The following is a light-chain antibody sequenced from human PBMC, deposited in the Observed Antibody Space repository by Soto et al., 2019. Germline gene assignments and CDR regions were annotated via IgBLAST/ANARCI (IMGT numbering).Light chain of an antibody. CDR1: QSVGSN. J-gene: IGKJ5*01. V-gene: IGKV3-15*01. Sequence: EIVMTQSPATLSVSPGERATLSCRASQSVGSNLAWYQQKPGQTPRLLIYGASTRATGIPARFSGSGSGTEFTLTISSLQSEDFAVYYCQQYNNWRRTFGQGTRLEIK. CDR3: QQYNNWRRT. CDR2: GAS.